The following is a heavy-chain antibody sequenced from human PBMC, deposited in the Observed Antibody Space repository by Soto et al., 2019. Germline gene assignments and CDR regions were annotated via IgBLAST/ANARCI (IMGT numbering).Heavy chain of an antibody. CDR1: GGSVSSGNSY. D-gene: IGHD3-22*01. CDR3: ARSNSGYYKWFDP. J-gene: IGHJ5*02. CDR2: IYYSGSA. Sequence: SETLSLTCTVSGGSVSSGNSYWSWIRQPPGKGLEWIGYIYYSGSATYNPSLKSRVTLSVDTSKNQFSLKLSSVTAADTAIYYCARSNSGYYKWFDPWGQGTLVTVSS. V-gene: IGHV4-61*01.